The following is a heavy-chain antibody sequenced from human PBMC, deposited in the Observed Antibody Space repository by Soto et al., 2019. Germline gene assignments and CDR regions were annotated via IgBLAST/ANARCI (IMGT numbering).Heavy chain of an antibody. V-gene: IGHV3-30*18. J-gene: IGHJ4*02. CDR2: ISYDGSNK. CDR3: AKLGTVAGPDY. Sequence: ESGGGVVQPGRSLRLSCAASGFTFSSYGMHWVRQAPGKGLEWVAVISYDGSNKYYADSVKGRFTISRDNSKNTLYLQMNSLRAEDTAVYYCAKLGTVAGPDYWGQGTLVTVSS. CDR1: GFTFSSYG. D-gene: IGHD6-19*01.